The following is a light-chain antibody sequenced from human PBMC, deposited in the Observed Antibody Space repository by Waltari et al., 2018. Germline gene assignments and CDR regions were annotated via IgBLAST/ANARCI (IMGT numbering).Light chain of an antibody. J-gene: IGKJ1*01. CDR1: RSVDTW. Sequence: DIQLTQSPSTLSASIGDKVTITCRASRSVDTWLALYQQRPGTTPKFLIYDASSLENGVPSRFSGSGSGTEFTLSIPSLQPDDFATYYCQQYRSDSPTFGQGTKVEMK. CDR2: DAS. V-gene: IGKV1-5*01. CDR3: QQYRSDSPT.